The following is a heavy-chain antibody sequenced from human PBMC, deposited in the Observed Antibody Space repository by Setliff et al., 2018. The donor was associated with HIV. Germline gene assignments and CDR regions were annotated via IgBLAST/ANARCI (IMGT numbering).Heavy chain of an antibody. Sequence: TLSLTCTVPGASINSDDYYWSWVRHHPGRGLEWIGYIYYSGPTYFNASLKSRLTMSLDTSKNQLSLNLTSVSAADAAVYYCARTVRSAYGQNYFDFWGQGTLGTVSS. J-gene: IGHJ4*02. CDR1: GASINSDDYY. CDR3: ARTVRSAYGQNYFDF. V-gene: IGHV4-31*03. D-gene: IGHD2-21*01. CDR2: IYYSGPT.